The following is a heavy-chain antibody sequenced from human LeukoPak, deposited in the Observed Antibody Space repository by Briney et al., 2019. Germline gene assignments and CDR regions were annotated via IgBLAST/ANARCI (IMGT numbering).Heavy chain of an antibody. CDR1: GGSISSYH. V-gene: IGHV4-59*01. CDR2: AFYSGGT. D-gene: IGHD5-12*01. CDR3: AASFGGYVLDY. J-gene: IGHJ4*02. Sequence: SETLSLTCTVSGGSISSYHWNWIRQPPGKGLEWIGTAFYSGGTNYNPSLKSRVAISGDTSKNQFALKLSSVTAADTAVYYCAASFGGYVLDYWGQGALVIVSS.